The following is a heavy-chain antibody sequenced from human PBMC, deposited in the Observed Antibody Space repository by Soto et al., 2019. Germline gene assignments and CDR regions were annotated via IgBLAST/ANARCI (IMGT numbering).Heavy chain of an antibody. CDR2: INPSGGST. J-gene: IGHJ6*02. D-gene: IGHD6-6*01. Sequence: QVQLVQSGAEVKKPGASVKVSCKASGYTFTSYYMHWVRQAPGQGLEWMGIINPSGGSTSYAQKFQSRVTMTRDTSTSTVYMEMSSLRSEDTAVYYCARVGSSSTRTYYYYGMDVWGQGTTVTVSS. CDR1: GYTFTSYY. V-gene: IGHV1-46*01. CDR3: ARVGSSSTRTYYYYGMDV.